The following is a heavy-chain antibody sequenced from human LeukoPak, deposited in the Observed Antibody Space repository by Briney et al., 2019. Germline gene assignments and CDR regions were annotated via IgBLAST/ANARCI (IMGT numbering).Heavy chain of an antibody. J-gene: IGHJ6*02. CDR2: IYYSGST. D-gene: IGHD3-10*01. Sequence: SETLSLTCTVSGGSISSSSYYWGWIRQPPGKGLEWIGSIYYSGSTYYNPSLKSRVTISVDTSKNQFSLKLSSVTAADTAVYYCARVSGLYGMDVWGQGTTVTVSS. CDR1: GGSISSSSYY. CDR3: ARVSGLYGMDV. V-gene: IGHV4-39*01.